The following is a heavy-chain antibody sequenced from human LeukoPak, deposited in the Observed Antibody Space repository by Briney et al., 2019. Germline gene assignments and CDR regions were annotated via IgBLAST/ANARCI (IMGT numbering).Heavy chain of an antibody. CDR2: INHSGST. Sequence: SETLSLTCAVYGGSFSGYYWSWIRQPPGKGLEWIGEINHSGSTNYNPSLKSRVTISVDTSKNQFSLKLSSVTAADTAVYYCARESYGYYGSGSHQGIDYWGQGTLVTVSS. D-gene: IGHD3-10*01. CDR1: GGSFSGYY. CDR3: ARESYGYYGSGSHQGIDY. V-gene: IGHV4-34*01. J-gene: IGHJ4*02.